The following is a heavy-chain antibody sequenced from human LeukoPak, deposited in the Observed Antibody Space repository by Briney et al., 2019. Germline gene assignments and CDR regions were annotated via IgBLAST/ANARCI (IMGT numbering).Heavy chain of an antibody. V-gene: IGHV1-69*01. CDR1: GCTVSSYA. Sequence: SSVKVSCKASGCTVSSYAINWVRQAPGQGLEWMGVIIPIFGTANYAQKFQGRVTITADESTSTAYMELSSLRSEDTAVYYCAREASGDYAGVGAFDIWGQGTMVTVSS. J-gene: IGHJ3*02. CDR3: AREASGDYAGVGAFDI. CDR2: IIPIFGTA. D-gene: IGHD4-17*01.